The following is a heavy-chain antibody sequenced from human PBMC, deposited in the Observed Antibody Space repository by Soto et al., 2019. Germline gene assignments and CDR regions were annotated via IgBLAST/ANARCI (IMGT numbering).Heavy chain of an antibody. J-gene: IGHJ4*02. CDR3: AKLRDFVVLPAGILDY. Sequence: PGGSLRLSCAASGFTFSSHAMHWVRQAPGKGLEWVAIMSYDGNNQYYADSVKGRFTISRDNFRNTLYLQMNSLRTEDTAIYYCAKLRDFVVLPAGILDYWGPGTLVTVSS. CDR1: GFTFSSHA. CDR2: MSYDGNNQ. V-gene: IGHV3-30*18. D-gene: IGHD2-8*01.